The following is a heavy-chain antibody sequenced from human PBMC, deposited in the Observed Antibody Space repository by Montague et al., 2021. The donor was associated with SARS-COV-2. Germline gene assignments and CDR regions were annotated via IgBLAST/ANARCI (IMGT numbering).Heavy chain of an antibody. V-gene: IGHV4-4*07. CDR3: ARDHMTILFMAYYYGMDV. Sequence: SETLSLTCTVSGGSISSYYWSWIRQPAGKGLEWIGRIYPSGSTKYNPSLKSRVTMSVDTSKNQFSPKLSSVTAADTAVYYCARDHMTILFMAYYYGMDVWGQGTTVTVSS. J-gene: IGHJ6*02. CDR1: GGSISSYY. CDR2: IYPSGST. D-gene: IGHD4/OR15-4a*01.